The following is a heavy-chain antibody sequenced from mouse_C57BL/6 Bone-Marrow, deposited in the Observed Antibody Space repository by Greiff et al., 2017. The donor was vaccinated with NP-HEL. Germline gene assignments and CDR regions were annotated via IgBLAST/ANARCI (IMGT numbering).Heavy chain of an antibody. Sequence: VQLQQPGAELVKPGASVKLSCKASGYTFTSYWMQWVKQRPGQGLEWIGEIDPSDSYTNYNQKFKGKATLTVDTSSSTAYMQLSSLTSEDSAVYYCARDYSNYDYWGQGTTLTVSS. D-gene: IGHD2-5*01. CDR1: GYTFTSYW. J-gene: IGHJ2*01. V-gene: IGHV1-50*01. CDR2: IDPSDSYT. CDR3: ARDYSNYDY.